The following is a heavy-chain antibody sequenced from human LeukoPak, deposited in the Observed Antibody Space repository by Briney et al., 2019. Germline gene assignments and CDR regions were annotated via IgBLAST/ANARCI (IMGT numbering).Heavy chain of an antibody. J-gene: IGHJ4*02. Sequence: GGSLRLSCAASGFTFSSYSMNWVRQAPGKGLEWISYIRSSSRTIYYADSVKGRFTISRDNAKNSLFLQMNSLRAEDTAVYYCARDEGVAAFDYWGQGTLVTVSS. CDR2: IRSSSRTI. CDR3: ARDEGVAAFDY. V-gene: IGHV3-48*01. D-gene: IGHD6-19*01. CDR1: GFTFSSYS.